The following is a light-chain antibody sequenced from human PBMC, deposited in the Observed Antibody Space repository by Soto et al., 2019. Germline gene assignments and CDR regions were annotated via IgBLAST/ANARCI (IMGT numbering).Light chain of an antibody. CDR3: QQYYSTPRGT. CDR2: WAS. V-gene: IGKV4-1*01. J-gene: IGKJ2*01. Sequence: DIVMTQSPDSLAVSLGERATINCKSSQSVLYSSNNKSYLAWYQQKPGQPPKLLIYWASTRESGVPDRFSGSGSGTDFTLTISSLQAEDVAVYYCQQYYSTPRGTFGQGTKLEIK. CDR1: QSVLYSSNNKSY.